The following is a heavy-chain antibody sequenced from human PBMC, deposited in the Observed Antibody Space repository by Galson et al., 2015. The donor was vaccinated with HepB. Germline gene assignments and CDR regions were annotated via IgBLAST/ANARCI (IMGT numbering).Heavy chain of an antibody. Sequence: SETLSLTCTVSGGSISSYYWSWIRQPPGKGLEWIGYIYYSGSTNYNPSLKSRVTISVDTSKNQFSLKLSSVTAADTAVYYCARLAVAGTYYLRWFDPWGQGTLVTVSS. CDR3: ARLAVAGTYYLRWFDP. J-gene: IGHJ5*02. CDR1: GGSISSYY. D-gene: IGHD6-19*01. V-gene: IGHV4-59*01. CDR2: IYYSGST.